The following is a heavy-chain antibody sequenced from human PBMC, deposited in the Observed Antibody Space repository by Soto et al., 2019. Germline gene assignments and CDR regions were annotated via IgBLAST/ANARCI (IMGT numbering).Heavy chain of an antibody. CDR1: GFSFSGYA. J-gene: IGHJ4*02. Sequence: QVRLVASGGGVVQPGGSLRLSCAASGFSFSGYAMHWVRQAPGKGLEWVAVISYDSKNKYYAESVKGRSTISRDNSRNTLSLQMNSVSPEDTAVFYCAVVHYGVRGHLVFASWGQGPVVTVSS. V-gene: IGHV3-30*04. CDR2: ISYDSKNK. CDR3: AVVHYGVRGHLVFAS. D-gene: IGHD2-8*01.